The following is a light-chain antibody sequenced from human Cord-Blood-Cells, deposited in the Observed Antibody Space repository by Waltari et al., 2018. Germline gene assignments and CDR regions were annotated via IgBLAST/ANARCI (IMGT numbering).Light chain of an antibody. V-gene: IGKV3-11*01. Sequence: IVLTQSPPPRSLCPGEEATLSCRASQSVSSYLAGYQQKPGQAPRLLIYDASNRATGIPARFSGSGSGTDFTLTISSLEAEDFAVYYCQQRGNWPYSFGQGTKLEIK. CDR2: DAS. CDR1: QSVSSY. CDR3: QQRGNWPYS. J-gene: IGKJ2*03.